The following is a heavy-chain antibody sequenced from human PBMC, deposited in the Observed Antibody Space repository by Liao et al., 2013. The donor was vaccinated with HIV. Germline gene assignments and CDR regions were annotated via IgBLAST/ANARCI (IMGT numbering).Heavy chain of an antibody. CDR3: ARGGGGKGFDS. D-gene: IGHD4-23*01. J-gene: IGHJ4*02. Sequence: QVRLQESGPGLVKPSETLSLTCTVSGGSISSSSHYWGWIRQPPGKGLEWIGRVYTSGSTNYNPSLKSRVTISVDTSKNQFSLKLTSVTAADTAVYYCARGGGGKGFDSWGQGILVTVSS. CDR1: GGSISSSSHY. CDR2: VYTSGST. V-gene: IGHV4-61*02.